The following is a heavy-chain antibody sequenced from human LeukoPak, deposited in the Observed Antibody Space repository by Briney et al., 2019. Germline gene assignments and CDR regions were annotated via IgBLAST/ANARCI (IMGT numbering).Heavy chain of an antibody. Sequence: PGGSLRLSCAGSGFTFNNAWMSWVRQAPGKGLEWVGRIKSKTDGGTTDYAAPVKDRFTISRDDSKSTLFLQMNSLQTEDTGVYYCARDDGLWAHTFDYWGQGTLVTVSS. V-gene: IGHV3-15*01. CDR2: IKSKTDGGTT. CDR1: GFTFNNAW. J-gene: IGHJ4*02. CDR3: ARDDGLWAHTFDY. D-gene: IGHD4/OR15-4a*01.